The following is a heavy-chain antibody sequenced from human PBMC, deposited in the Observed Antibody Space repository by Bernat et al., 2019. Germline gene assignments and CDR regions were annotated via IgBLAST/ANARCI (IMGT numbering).Heavy chain of an antibody. CDR1: GGTFSSYT. D-gene: IGHD3-10*01. CDR2: IIPILGIA. J-gene: IGHJ4*02. Sequence: QVQLVQSGAEVKKPGSSVKVSCKDSGGTFSSYTISWVRQAPGQGLEWMGRIIPILGIANYAQKFQGRVTITADKSTSTAYMELSSLRSEDTAVYYCARQTYYYGSGSYYKIEDYWGQGTLVTVSS. V-gene: IGHV1-69*02. CDR3: ARQTYYYGSGSYYKIEDY.